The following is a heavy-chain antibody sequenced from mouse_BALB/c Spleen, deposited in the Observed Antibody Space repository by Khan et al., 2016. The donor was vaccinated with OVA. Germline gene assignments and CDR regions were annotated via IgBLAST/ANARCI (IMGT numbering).Heavy chain of an antibody. V-gene: IGHV3-2*02. J-gene: IGHJ4*01. CDR2: ISSTGGT. CDR1: GYSITSDYA. Sequence: VQLKESGPGLVKPSQSLSLTCTVTGYSITSDYAWNWIRQFPGNKLEWMGYISSTGGTSYNPSLKSRISITRDTSKNQFFLQLKSVTAEDTATYYCARSLYYSYGYAFDCWGRGTLVTVSS. CDR3: ARSLYYSYGYAFDC. D-gene: IGHD2-14*01.